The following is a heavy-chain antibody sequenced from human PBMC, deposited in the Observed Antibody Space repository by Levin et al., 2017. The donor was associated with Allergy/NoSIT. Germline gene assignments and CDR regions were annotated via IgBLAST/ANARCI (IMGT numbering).Heavy chain of an antibody. D-gene: IGHD2-2*01. CDR3: ARHSSSCGGPSCPLFDS. J-gene: IGHJ4*02. CDR2: IYYIGST. V-gene: IGHV4-59*08. CDR1: GGSLRNYY. Sequence: SQTLSLTCSVSGGSLRNYYWSWIRQPPGKGLEWIGYIYYIGSTYYNPSLKSRVTISVDTSKSQFSLRLSSVTAADTAVYYCARHSSSCGGPSCPLFDSWGQGTLVTVSS.